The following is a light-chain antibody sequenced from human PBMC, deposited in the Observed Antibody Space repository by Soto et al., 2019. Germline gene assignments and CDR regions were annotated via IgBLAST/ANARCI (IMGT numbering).Light chain of an antibody. CDR1: QSVASN. CDR3: QQYDTWPLYT. CDR2: AAS. V-gene: IGKV3-15*01. Sequence: IVMTQSPVTLSVSPGEGAALSCRASQSVASNLAWYQQRPGQAPRLLIYAASTRVTVIPARFSGSGSGTEFTLTISGLQPEDFAIYYCQQYDTWPLYTFGQGTKLEIK. J-gene: IGKJ2*01.